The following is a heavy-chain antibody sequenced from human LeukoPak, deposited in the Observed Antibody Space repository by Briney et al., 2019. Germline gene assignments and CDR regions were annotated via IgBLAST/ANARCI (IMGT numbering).Heavy chain of an antibody. V-gene: IGHV6-1*01. J-gene: IGHJ5*02. CDR1: VDSVSSNSAA. Sequence: SPTLSLTSAISVDSVSSNSAAWSWIRLSPSRGLESLGRTYYRSKWYNDYAVSVKSRITINPDTSKNQFSLQLNSVAPEDTAVYYCARDRVITIFGVVTYNWFDPWGEGTLVTVSS. D-gene: IGHD3-3*01. CDR2: TYYRSKWYN. CDR3: ARDRVITIFGVVTYNWFDP.